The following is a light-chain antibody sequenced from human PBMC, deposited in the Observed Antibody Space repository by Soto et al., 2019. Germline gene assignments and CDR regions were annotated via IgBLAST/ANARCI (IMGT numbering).Light chain of an antibody. CDR3: QQYGISFT. Sequence: EIALTQSPGTLSLSPGERATLSCRASQSVSSAYLAWYQQKPGQAPRLLIYGAFSRATGIPDRFSGYGSGTDFTLTITRLEPEYFAVYYCQQYGISFTFGQGTKLQIK. V-gene: IGKV3-20*01. CDR2: GAF. J-gene: IGKJ2*01. CDR1: QSVSSAY.